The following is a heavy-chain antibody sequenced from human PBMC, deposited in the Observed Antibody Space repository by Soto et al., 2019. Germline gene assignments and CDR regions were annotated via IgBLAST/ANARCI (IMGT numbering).Heavy chain of an antibody. V-gene: IGHV2-5*02. CDR1: GFSLSTYGVG. CDR2: IYWDDDT. Sequence: SGPTLVNPTQTLTLTCNFSGFSLSTYGVGVGWIRQPPGKALEWLALIYWDDDTRFSPSLNSRLAITKDTSKSQVVLTMTHMGPVYTATYYCAHRTGFSMAFDYWGQASLVTVSS. J-gene: IGHJ4*02. CDR3: AHRTGFSMAFDY. D-gene: IGHD3-10*01.